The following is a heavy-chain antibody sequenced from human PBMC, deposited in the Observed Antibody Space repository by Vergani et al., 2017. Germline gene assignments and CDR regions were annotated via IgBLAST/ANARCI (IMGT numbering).Heavy chain of an antibody. V-gene: IGHV3-23*01. J-gene: IGHJ3*02. Sequence: EVQLLESGGGLVQPGGSLRLSCAASGFTFSSYAMSWVRQAPGKGLGGVSGMSGSDGSTYYADSVKGRFNISRDNSKNTLYLKMNSLRAEDTAVYYCAKHHAVAGDHSYAFDIWGQGTMVTVSS. CDR1: GFTFSSYA. D-gene: IGHD6-19*01. CDR3: AKHHAVAGDHSYAFDI. CDR2: MSGSDGST.